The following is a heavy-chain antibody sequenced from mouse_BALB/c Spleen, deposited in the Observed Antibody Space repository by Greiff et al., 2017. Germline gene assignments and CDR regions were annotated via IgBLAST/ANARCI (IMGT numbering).Heavy chain of an antibody. CDR1: GFTFSSYG. CDR3: ARDLGSSGPFAY. CDR2: INSNGGST. J-gene: IGHJ3*01. D-gene: IGHD3-1*01. V-gene: IGHV5-6-3*01. Sequence: EVQVVESGGGLVHPGGSLKLSCAASGFTFSSYGMSWVRQTPDKRLELVATINSNGGSTYYPDSVKGRFTISIDNAKNTLYLQMSSLKSEDTAMYYCARDLGSSGPFAYWGQGTLVTVSA.